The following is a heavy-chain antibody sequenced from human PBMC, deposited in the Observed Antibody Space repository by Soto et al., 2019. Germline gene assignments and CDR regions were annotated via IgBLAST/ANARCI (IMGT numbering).Heavy chain of an antibody. CDR2: IWYDGRNT. CDR3: ARDRECDIAREYFGY. D-gene: IGHD5-12*01. CDR1: GFTFSSYG. J-gene: IGHJ4*02. Sequence: QVQLVESGGGVVQPGKSLRLSCAASGFTFSSYGMHWVRQAPGKGLEWVAVIWYDGRNTNYADSVKGRFTISRDNSKNALYLQMNTLRGEDTAVYYSARDRECDIAREYFGYWGQGTLVSVPS. V-gene: IGHV3-33*01.